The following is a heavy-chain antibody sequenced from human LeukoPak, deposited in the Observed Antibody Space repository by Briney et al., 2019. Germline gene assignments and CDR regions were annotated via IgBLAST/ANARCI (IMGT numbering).Heavy chain of an antibody. D-gene: IGHD5-12*01. Sequence: GASVTVSCEASGYTFTSYGISWVRQAPGQGLEWXGWISAYNGNTNYAQKLQGRVTMTTDTSTSTAYMELRSLRSDDTAVYYCARSSRRDGYNQIDYWGQGTLVTVSS. CDR3: ARSSRRDGYNQIDY. CDR1: GYTFTSYG. J-gene: IGHJ4*02. CDR2: ISAYNGNT. V-gene: IGHV1-18*01.